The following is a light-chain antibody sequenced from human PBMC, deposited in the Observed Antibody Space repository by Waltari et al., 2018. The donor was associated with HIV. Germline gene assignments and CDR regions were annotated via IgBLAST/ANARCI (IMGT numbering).Light chain of an antibody. CDR3: CSYGGSSTYVV. CDR2: EVS. CDR1: SSDIGTYVL. J-gene: IGLJ2*01. Sequence: QSALTQPASVSGSPGQSINISCPGTSSDIGTYVLVSWYQQHPGKAPKLIIYEVSERPSGVSNRFSGSKSGNTASLTISGLQAEDETDYYCCSYGGSSTYVVFGGGTKVTVL. V-gene: IGLV2-23*02.